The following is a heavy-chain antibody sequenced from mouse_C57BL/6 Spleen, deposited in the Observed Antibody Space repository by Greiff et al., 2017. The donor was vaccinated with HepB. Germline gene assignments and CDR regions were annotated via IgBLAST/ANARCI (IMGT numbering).Heavy chain of an antibody. D-gene: IGHD1-1*01. V-gene: IGHV1-47*01. CDR3: AWGDYYGSRVPAMDY. CDR1: GYTFTTYP. Sequence: QVHVKQSGAELVKPGASVKMSCKASGYTFTTYPIEWMKQNHGKSLEWIGNFHPYNDDTKYNEKFKGKATLTVEKSSSTVYLELSRLTSDDSAFYYCAWGDYYGSRVPAMDYWGQGTSVTVSS. J-gene: IGHJ4*01. CDR2: FHPYNDDT.